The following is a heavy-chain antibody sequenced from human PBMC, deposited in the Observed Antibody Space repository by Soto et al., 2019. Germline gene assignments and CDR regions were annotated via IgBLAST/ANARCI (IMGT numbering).Heavy chain of an antibody. Sequence: PGGSLRLSCAASGFTVSGNCMSWVRQAPGKGLEWVSVLCTAGRTYYADSVKGRFTISRDNSKNTLYLQMNSLRAADAAVYYCARQRTTVVTQAYFDHWGQGTLVTVSS. D-gene: IGHD4-17*01. CDR1: GFTVSGNC. CDR3: ARQRTTVVTQAYFDH. V-gene: IGHV3-66*04. CDR2: LCTAGRT. J-gene: IGHJ4*02.